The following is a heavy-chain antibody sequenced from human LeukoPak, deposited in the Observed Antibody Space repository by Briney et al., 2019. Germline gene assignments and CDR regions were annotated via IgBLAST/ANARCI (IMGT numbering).Heavy chain of an antibody. V-gene: IGHV1-2*02. CDR2: IHPNSGDT. Sequence: GASVKVSCKASGYTFTGYYMHWVRPAPGQGLEWKGWIHPNSGDTHYAQKFQGRVTMTRDTSISTAYMELSRLRSDDTAVYYCARGSTVGATESLGFDYWGQGTPVTVSS. CDR3: ARGSTVGATESLGFDY. D-gene: IGHD1-26*01. J-gene: IGHJ4*02. CDR1: GYTFTGYY.